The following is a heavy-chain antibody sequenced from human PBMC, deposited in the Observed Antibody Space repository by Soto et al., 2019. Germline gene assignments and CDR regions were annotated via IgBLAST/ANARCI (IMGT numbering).Heavy chain of an antibody. CDR2: IIPIFGTA. V-gene: IGHV1-69*13. CDR1: GGTFSSYA. J-gene: IGHJ5*02. Sequence: GASVKVSCKASGGTFSSYAISWVRQAPGQGLEWMGGIIPIFGTANYAQKFQGRVTITADESTSTAYMELSSLRSEDTAVYYCASRVAFLEWYNNWFDPWGQGTLVTVSS. D-gene: IGHD3-3*01. CDR3: ASRVAFLEWYNNWFDP.